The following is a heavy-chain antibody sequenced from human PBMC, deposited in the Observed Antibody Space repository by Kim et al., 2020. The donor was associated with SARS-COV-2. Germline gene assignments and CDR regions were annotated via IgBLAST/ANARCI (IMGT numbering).Heavy chain of an antibody. V-gene: IGHV3-23*01. CDR3: AKDPFYDFWSGYYYDY. J-gene: IGHJ4*02. Sequence: ETGKGRLTSSRDNSKNTLNLQMNSLRAEDTAVYYCAKDPFYDFWSGYYYDYWGQGTLVTVSS. D-gene: IGHD3-3*01.